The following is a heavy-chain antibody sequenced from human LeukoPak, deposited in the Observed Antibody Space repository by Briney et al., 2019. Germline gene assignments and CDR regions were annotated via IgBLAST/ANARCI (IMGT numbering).Heavy chain of an antibody. CDR2: FDPEDGET. CDR1: GYTLTELS. V-gene: IGHV1-24*01. CDR3: ARGPYGSGSQYYYYYYYMDV. J-gene: IGHJ6*03. D-gene: IGHD3-10*01. Sequence: GASVKVSCKVSGYTLTELSMHWVRQAPGKGLEWMGGFDPEDGETIYAQKFQGRVTMTEDTSTDTAYMELSSLRSEDTAVYYCARGPYGSGSQYYYYYYYMDVWGKGTTVTVSS.